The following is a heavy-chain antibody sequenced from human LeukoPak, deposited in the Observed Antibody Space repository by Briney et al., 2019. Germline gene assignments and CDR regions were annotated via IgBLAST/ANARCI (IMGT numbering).Heavy chain of an antibody. J-gene: IGHJ4*02. CDR1: GYSISSGYY. CDR3: ARDYYFDY. V-gene: IGHV3-7*01. CDR2: IKQDGSEK. Sequence: ETLSLTCTVSGYSISSGYYWGWIRQPPGKGLEWVANIKQDGSEKYYVDSVKGRFTISRDNAKNSLYLQMNSLRAEDTAVYYCARDYYFDYWGQGTLVTVSS.